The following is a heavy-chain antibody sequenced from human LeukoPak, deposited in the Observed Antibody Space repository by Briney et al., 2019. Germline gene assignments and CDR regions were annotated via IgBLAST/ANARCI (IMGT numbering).Heavy chain of an antibody. D-gene: IGHD2-15*01. CDR1: GYTFTGYY. J-gene: IGHJ4*02. V-gene: IGHV1-24*01. Sequence: ASVKVSCKASGYTFTGYYMHWVRQAPGKGLEWMGGFDPEDGETIYAQKFQGRVTMTEDTSTDTAYMELSSLRSEDTAVYYCATDHETTPFDYWGQGTLVTVSS. CDR2: FDPEDGET. CDR3: ATDHETTPFDY.